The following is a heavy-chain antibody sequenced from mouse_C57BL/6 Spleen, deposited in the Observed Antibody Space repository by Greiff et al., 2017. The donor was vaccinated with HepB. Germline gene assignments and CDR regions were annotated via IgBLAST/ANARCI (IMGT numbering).Heavy chain of an antibody. J-gene: IGHJ2*01. CDR2: IDPETGGT. Sequence: QVQLQQSGAELVRPGASVTLSCKASGYTFTDYEMHWVKQTPVHGLEWIGAIDPETGGTAYNQKFKGKAILTADKSSSTAYMELRSLTSEDSAVYYCTRYGSNYDFDYWGQGTTLTVSS. CDR1: GYTFTDYE. V-gene: IGHV1-15*01. CDR3: TRYGSNYDFDY. D-gene: IGHD1-1*01.